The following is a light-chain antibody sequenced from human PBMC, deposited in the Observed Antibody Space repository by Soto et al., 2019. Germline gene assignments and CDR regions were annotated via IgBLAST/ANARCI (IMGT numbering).Light chain of an antibody. Sequence: ETVMTQSPGTLSVSPGESATLSCGTSQSVSSNLAWYQQKPGQAPRLLIYGASTRATGIPARSSGSGSGREFTLTISYLRPEDSAVYFCQQYHDWVTFGGGTKVDIK. J-gene: IGKJ4*01. CDR3: QQYHDWVT. V-gene: IGKV3D-15*01. CDR2: GAS. CDR1: QSVSSN.